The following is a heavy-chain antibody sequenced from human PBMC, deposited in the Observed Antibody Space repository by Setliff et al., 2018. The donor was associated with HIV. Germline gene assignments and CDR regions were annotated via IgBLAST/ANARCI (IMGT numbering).Heavy chain of an antibody. V-gene: IGHV3-23*01. D-gene: IGHD2-2*01. CDR3: ARLTTYCSSTRCPVHYLDS. CDR2: ISGSGGST. J-gene: IGHJ4*02. Sequence: GGSLRLSCAASGFTFTDYTMTWVRQAPGKGLEWVSAISGSGGSTYYADSVKGRFTISRDNAKNSLYLQMSSLRAEDTAVYYCARLTTYCSSTRCPVHYLDSWGQGALVTVPS. CDR1: GFTFTDYT.